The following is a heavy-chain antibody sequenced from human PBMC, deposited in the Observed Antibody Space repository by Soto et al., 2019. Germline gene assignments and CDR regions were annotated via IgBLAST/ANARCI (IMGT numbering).Heavy chain of an antibody. D-gene: IGHD2-2*01. Sequence: GGSLRLSCAASGFTFSSYGMHWVRQAPGKGLEWVSVIWYDGSSKYYADSVKGRFTISRDNSKNTLYLQMNSLRAEDTAVYYCAREVEGAVPAAYDYYYYGMDVWGQGTTVTVSS. V-gene: IGHV3-33*01. J-gene: IGHJ6*02. CDR3: AREVEGAVPAAYDYYYYGMDV. CDR2: IWYDGSSK. CDR1: GFTFSSYG.